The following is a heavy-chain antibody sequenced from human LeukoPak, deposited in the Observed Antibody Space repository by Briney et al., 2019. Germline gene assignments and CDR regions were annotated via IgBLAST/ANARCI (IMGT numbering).Heavy chain of an antibody. CDR1: GYTFTGYY. D-gene: IGHD6-6*01. CDR3: AIGLPACIAARPNDAFDI. CDR2: INPNSGGT. V-gene: IGHV1-2*02. Sequence: GASVKVSCKASGYTFTGYYMHWVRQAPGQGLEWMGWINPNSGGTNYAQKFQGRVTMTRDTSISTAYMELSRLRSDDTAVYYCAIGLPACIAARPNDAFDIWGQGTMVTVSS. J-gene: IGHJ3*02.